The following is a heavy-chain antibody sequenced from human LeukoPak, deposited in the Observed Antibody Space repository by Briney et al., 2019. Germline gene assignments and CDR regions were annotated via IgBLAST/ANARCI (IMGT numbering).Heavy chain of an antibody. Sequence: GGSLRLSCAASGFTFSSYSMNWVRQAPGKGLEWVSYISSSSSTIYYADSVKGRFTISRDNAKNSLYLQMNSLRAEDTAVYYCARDRGGDYYGSGSYYGEDYWGQGTLVTVSS. CDR1: GFTFSSYS. V-gene: IGHV3-48*04. CDR2: ISSSSSTI. J-gene: IGHJ4*02. D-gene: IGHD3-10*01. CDR3: ARDRGGDYYGSGSYYGEDY.